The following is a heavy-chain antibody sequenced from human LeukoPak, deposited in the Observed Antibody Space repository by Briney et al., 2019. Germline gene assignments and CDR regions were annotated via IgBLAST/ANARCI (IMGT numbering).Heavy chain of an antibody. J-gene: IGHJ6*02. D-gene: IGHD2-15*01. CDR3: ARDVTRQVMDV. CDR2: VYHSGST. CDR1: GFRFSSYS. Sequence: GSLRLSCAASGFRFSSYSMNWVRQAPGKGLEWIGEVYHSGSTSYNPSLLSRVTISVDKSKNQFSLEMRSVTAADTAVYYCARDVTRQVMDVWGQGTTVTVSS. V-gene: IGHV4-4*02.